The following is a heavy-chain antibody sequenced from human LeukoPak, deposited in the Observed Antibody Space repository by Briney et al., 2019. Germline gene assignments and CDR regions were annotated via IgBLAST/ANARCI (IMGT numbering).Heavy chain of an antibody. CDR1: GGSISSNY. D-gene: IGHD6-13*01. J-gene: IGHJ5*02. V-gene: IGHV4-59*01. Sequence: SETLSLTCTVSGGSISSNYWSWIRQPPGKGLEWIGYIYYSGSTNYNPSLTSRVTISVDTSKNQFSLKRSSVTAAHTSVPYFARGGVAAAGTDWFDPWGQGTLVTVSS. CDR2: IYYSGST. CDR3: ARGGVAAAGTDWFDP.